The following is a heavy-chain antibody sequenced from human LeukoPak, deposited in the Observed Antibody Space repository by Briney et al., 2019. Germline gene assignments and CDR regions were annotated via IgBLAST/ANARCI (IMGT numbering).Heavy chain of an antibody. CDR3: ARGYSSGCDY. D-gene: IGHD6-19*01. J-gene: IGHJ4*02. CDR1: GFTFSSHS. CDR2: ISSSSSTI. V-gene: IGHV3-48*01. Sequence: GGSLRLSCAASGFTFSSHSMNWVRQAPGKGLEWVSYISSSSSTIYYADSVKGRFTISRDNAKNSLYLQMNSLRAEDTAVYYCARGYSSGCDYWGQGTLVTVSS.